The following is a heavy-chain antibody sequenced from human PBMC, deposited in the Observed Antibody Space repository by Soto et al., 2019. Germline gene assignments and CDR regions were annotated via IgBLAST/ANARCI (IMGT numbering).Heavy chain of an antibody. J-gene: IGHJ6*02. Sequence: QVQLVESGGGVVRPGRSLRLSCAASGFAFNNYSMHWVRQAPGKGLGWVAIMAFDGSNKYTADSVKGRFTISRDNSKNILYLQMSSLRPEDTAVYFCARDRVPYVYFYYGMDVWGQGTTVIVSS. CDR1: GFAFNNYS. D-gene: IGHD3-10*02. CDR2: MAFDGSNK. CDR3: ARDRVPYVYFYYGMDV. V-gene: IGHV3-30-3*01.